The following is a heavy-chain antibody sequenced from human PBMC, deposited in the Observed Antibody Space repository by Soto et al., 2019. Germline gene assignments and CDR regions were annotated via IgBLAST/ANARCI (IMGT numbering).Heavy chain of an antibody. J-gene: IGHJ4*02. CDR1: GGSISSYS. CDR3: ARVPVYYDSSGYPDY. V-gene: IGHV4-4*07. CDR2: IYTSGST. Sequence: SETLSLTCTVSGGSISSYSWSWIRQPAGKGLEWIGRIYTSGSTNYNPSLKSRVTISVDTSKNQFSLKLSSVTAADTAVYYCARVPVYYDSSGYPDYWGQGTLVTVSS. D-gene: IGHD3-22*01.